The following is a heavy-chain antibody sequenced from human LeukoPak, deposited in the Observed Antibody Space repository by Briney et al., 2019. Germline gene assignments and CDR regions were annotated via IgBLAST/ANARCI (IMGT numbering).Heavy chain of an antibody. D-gene: IGHD1-26*01. CDR1: GFTFSSYA. J-gene: IGHJ1*01. V-gene: IGHV3-23*01. CDR2: ISGSGGST. CDR3: AKPPLGGMAIWCFQH. Sequence: GGSLRLSCAASGFTFSSYAMSWVRQAPGKGLEWVSAISGSGGSTYYADSVKGRFTISRDNSKNTLYLQMNSLRAEDTAVYYCAKPPLGGMAIWCFQHWGQGTLVTVSS.